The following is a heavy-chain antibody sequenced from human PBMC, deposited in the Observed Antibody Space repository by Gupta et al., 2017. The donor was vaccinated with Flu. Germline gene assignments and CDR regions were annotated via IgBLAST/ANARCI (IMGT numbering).Heavy chain of an antibody. J-gene: IGHJ3*02. V-gene: IGHV4-59*01. D-gene: IGHD4-17*01. CDR3: ARDGSAPDYNDYMFAFDI. CDR1: GGSISGSY. CDR2: LYYSDST. Sequence: HVQLQESGPGLVKPSETLSLICAVSGGSISGSYWSWIRQPPGKGLEWIGNLYYSDSTNYNPSLKSRVIISLDASKNQFSLKLNSVTAADTAIYYCARDGSAPDYNDYMFAFDIWGRGTMVTVSS.